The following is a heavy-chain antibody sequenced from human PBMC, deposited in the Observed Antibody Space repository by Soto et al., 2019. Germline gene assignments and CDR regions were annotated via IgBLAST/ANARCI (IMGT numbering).Heavy chain of an antibody. CDR1: GFIVSSSY. J-gene: IGHJ5*02. CDR2: IYSAGST. Sequence: EVQVVESGGGLVQPGGSLRLSCAASGFIVSSSYMSWVRQAPGKGLEWVAVIYSAGSTYYADSVKGRFTIYRDSSTYTWYLQRDRRRAEDSAVYYCARSPTRTNYADCFDPWGQGTRVTVSS. V-gene: IGHV3-66*01. D-gene: IGHD4-4*01. CDR3: ARSPTRTNYADCFDP.